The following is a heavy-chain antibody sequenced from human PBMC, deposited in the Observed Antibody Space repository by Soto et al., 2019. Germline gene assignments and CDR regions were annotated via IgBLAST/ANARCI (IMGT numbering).Heavy chain of an antibody. Sequence: ASVKVSCKASGYTFTSYGISWVRQAPGQGLEWMGWINPYNGNTNYIQKLQGRVTMTTDTSTSTAYMELRSLRSDDTAVYYCARDVGGWYSYWGQGTLVTVSS. CDR2: INPYNGNT. CDR3: ARDVGGWYSY. V-gene: IGHV1-18*01. J-gene: IGHJ4*02. D-gene: IGHD6-19*01. CDR1: GYTFTSYG.